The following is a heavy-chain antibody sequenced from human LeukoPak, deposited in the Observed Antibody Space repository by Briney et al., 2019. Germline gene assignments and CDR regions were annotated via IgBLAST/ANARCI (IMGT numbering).Heavy chain of an antibody. Sequence: PGGSLRLSCAASGFTFSSYAMSWVRQAPGKGLEWVSRINSDGSITTYADSVKGRFTISRDNAKNTLYLQMNSLRAEDTAVYYCASPRELHYYFYYMGVWGKGTTVTVSS. V-gene: IGHV3-74*01. CDR3: ASPRELHYYFYYMGV. J-gene: IGHJ6*03. D-gene: IGHD1-7*01. CDR1: GFTFSSYA. CDR2: INSDGSIT.